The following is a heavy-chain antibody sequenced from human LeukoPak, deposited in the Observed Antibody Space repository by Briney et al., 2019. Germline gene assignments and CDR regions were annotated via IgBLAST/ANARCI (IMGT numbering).Heavy chain of an antibody. D-gene: IGHD1-26*01. Sequence: GGSLRLSCAASGFAFSNYGMHWVRQAPAKGLEWVAFLWHVGGNEYYADSVKCRFTISRDNSKNTLFLQMNSLRAEDTAVYYCARDAGSRDPFDYWGQGTLVSVSS. CDR2: LWHVGGNE. CDR3: ARDAGSRDPFDY. V-gene: IGHV3-33*01. J-gene: IGHJ4*02. CDR1: GFAFSNYG.